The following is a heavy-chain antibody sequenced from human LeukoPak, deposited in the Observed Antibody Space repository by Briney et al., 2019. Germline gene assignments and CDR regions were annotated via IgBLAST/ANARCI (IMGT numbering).Heavy chain of an antibody. CDR1: GFTVSSNY. Sequence: PGGSLRLSCAASGFTVSSNYMSWVRQAPGKGLEGVSVIYSGGSKSYPDSVKGRFTISRDYSKNTLFLQHNNLMTVHTAVYLFAGYYDSRGNAFDIWGQGTMVTVSS. J-gene: IGHJ3*02. CDR3: AGYYDSRGNAFDI. D-gene: IGHD3-22*01. V-gene: IGHV3-53*01. CDR2: IYSGGSK.